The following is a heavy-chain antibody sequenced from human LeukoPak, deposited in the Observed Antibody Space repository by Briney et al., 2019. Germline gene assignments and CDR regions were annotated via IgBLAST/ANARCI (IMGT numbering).Heavy chain of an antibody. Sequence: GGSLRLSCAASGFTFSSYDMHCVRQAPGKGLEGVAFIRYDGSNKYNADSVKGRFTVSRDNSKNTLYLQMNGLRAEDTAVYYCAKSTSSWFTFDYWGQGTLVTVSS. V-gene: IGHV3-30*02. CDR1: GFTFSSYD. J-gene: IGHJ4*02. D-gene: IGHD6-13*01. CDR2: IRYDGSNK. CDR3: AKSTSSWFTFDY.